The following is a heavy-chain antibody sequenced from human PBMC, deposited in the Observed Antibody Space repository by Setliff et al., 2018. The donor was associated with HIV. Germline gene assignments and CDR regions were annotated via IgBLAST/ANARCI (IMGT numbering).Heavy chain of an antibody. CDR1: GFTFSNYC. CDR2: ISGNSDTI. J-gene: IGHJ4*02. V-gene: IGHV3-48*01. CDR3: ARDSRVVYFDS. Sequence: PGGSLRLSCTVSGFTFSNYCMNWFRQAPGKGLEWVSYISGNSDTIYYADSVKGRFTISRDNARNSLSLQMNSLRAEDTAMYYCARDSRVVYFDSWGQGTLVTVSS. D-gene: IGHD2-15*01.